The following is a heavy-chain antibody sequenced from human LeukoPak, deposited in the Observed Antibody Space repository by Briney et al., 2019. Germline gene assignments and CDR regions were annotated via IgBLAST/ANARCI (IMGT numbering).Heavy chain of an antibody. Sequence: GGSLRLSCAASGFTFDDYGMSWVRQAPGKGLEWVSGINWNGGSTGYADSVKGRFTISRDNAKNSLYLQMNSLRAEDTALYYCARAQGSGGSYSDAFDIWGQGTMVTVSS. CDR3: ARAQGSGGSYSDAFDI. V-gene: IGHV3-20*04. D-gene: IGHD2-15*01. J-gene: IGHJ3*02. CDR1: GFTFDDYG. CDR2: INWNGGST.